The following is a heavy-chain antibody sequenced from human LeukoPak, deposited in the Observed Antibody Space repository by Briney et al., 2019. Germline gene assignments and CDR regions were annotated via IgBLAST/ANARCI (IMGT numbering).Heavy chain of an antibody. J-gene: IGHJ5*02. D-gene: IGHD3-9*01. CDR1: GGSISGSNYY. CDR3: ARHLENYDILTGYYWGSVFDP. Sequence: SETLSLTCTVSGGSISGSNYYWGWIRQPPGKGLEWIGSIYYSGTTYYNPSLKSRVTISVDTSKNQFSLKLSSVTAADTAVYYCARHLENYDILTGYYWGSVFDPWGQGTLVTVSS. V-gene: IGHV4-39*01. CDR2: IYYSGTT.